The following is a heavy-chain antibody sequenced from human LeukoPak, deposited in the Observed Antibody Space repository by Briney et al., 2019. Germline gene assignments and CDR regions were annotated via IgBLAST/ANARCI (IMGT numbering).Heavy chain of an antibody. Sequence: PSETLSLTCAVSGGSISSSNWWSWVRQPPGKGLEWIGEIYHSGSTNYNPSLKSRVTISVDKSKNQFSLKLSSVTAADTAVYYCARDGESEELVSDAFDIWGQGTMVTVSS. CDR2: IYHSGST. D-gene: IGHD3-10*01. CDR3: ARDGESEELVSDAFDI. CDR1: GGSISSSNW. V-gene: IGHV4-4*02. J-gene: IGHJ3*02.